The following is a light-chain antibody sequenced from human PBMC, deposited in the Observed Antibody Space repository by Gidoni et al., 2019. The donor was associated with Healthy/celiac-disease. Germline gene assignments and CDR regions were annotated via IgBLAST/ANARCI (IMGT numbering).Light chain of an antibody. CDR3: QQYDNLLLT. CDR1: QDISNY. Sequence: DSQMTQSPSSLSASVGDRVTITCQASQDISNYLNWYQQKPGKAPKLLIYDASNLETGVPSRFSGSGSGTDFTFTISSLQPEDIATYYCQQYDNLLLTFXQXTRLEIK. CDR2: DAS. V-gene: IGKV1-33*01. J-gene: IGKJ5*01.